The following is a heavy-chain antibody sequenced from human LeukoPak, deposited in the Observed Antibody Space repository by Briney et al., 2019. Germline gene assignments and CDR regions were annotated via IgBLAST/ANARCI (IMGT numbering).Heavy chain of an antibody. CDR2: INHSGAI. J-gene: IGHJ4*02. D-gene: IGHD3-10*01. CDR3: TRGGYGPGSHYRF. CDR1: SGSLSGYY. Sequence: PSETLSLTCAVYSGSLSGYYGSWIRQSPGKGLEWIGEINHSGAIDYNTSLKRRVTISVDTSKNQFSLNLNSVTAADTAVYYCTRGGYGPGSHYRFWGQGTLVTVSS. V-gene: IGHV4-34*01.